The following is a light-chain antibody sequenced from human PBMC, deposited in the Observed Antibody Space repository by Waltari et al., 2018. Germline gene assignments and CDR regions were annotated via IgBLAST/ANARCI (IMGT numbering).Light chain of an antibody. CDR2: GAS. CDR1: QSIETN. J-gene: IGKJ1*01. V-gene: IGKV3-15*01. Sequence: VMTQSPATLSLFPGERAVLSCGASQSIETNLAWFQQKPGQSPRLLISGASTRATNVPTRFSGSGSGTAFTLTISSLQSEDFAVYYCQQYNNWPPWTFGPGTKVEIK. CDR3: QQYNNWPPWT.